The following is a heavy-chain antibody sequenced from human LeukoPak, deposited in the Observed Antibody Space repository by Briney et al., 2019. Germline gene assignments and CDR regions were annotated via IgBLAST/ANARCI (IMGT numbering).Heavy chain of an antibody. D-gene: IGHD6-13*01. CDR1: GFTFSSYA. J-gene: IGHJ4*02. CDR2: ISGSGGST. Sequence: QPGGSLRLSCAASGFTFSSYAMSWVRQAPGKGLEWVSAISGSGGSTYYADPVKGRFTISRDNAKNSLYLQMNSLRAEDTAVYYCARVSSLAAAGTTDYWGQGTLVTVSS. V-gene: IGHV3-23*01. CDR3: ARVSSLAAAGTTDY.